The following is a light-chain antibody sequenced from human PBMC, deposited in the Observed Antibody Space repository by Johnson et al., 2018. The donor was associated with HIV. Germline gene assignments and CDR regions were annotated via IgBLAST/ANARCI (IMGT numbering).Light chain of an antibody. J-gene: IGLJ1*01. CDR3: ATWDRSLIVLYV. CDR1: SSNIGNNS. CDR2: DNN. Sequence: QAVLTQPPSVSAAPGQKVTISCSGSSSNIGNNSLSWFQQLPGTAPKLLIYDNNKRPSGIPDRFSGSKSGTSATLGITGLQTGDEADYFCATWDRSLIVLYVFGTGTNVTVL. V-gene: IGLV1-51*01.